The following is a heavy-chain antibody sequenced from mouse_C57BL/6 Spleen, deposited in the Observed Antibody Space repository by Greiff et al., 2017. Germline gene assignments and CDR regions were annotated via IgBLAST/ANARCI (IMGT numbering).Heavy chain of an antibody. CDR1: GYTFTSYW. V-gene: IGHV1-59*01. CDR3: ARSATEAMAY. D-gene: IGHD6-1*01. J-gene: IGHJ4*01. Sequence: VQLQQPGAELVRPGTSVKLSCKASGYTFTSYWMHWVKQRPGQGLEWIGVIDPTDSYTNYNQKFKGKATLTVDTSSSTAYMQLSSLTSEDSAVYYCARSATEAMAYWGQGTSVTASS. CDR2: IDPTDSYT.